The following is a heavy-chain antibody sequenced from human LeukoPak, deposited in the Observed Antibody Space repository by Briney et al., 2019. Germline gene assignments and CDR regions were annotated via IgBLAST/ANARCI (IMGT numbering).Heavy chain of an antibody. CDR1: GFTFSSYS. CDR3: ARVSGYSSGWFGH. CDR2: INSDGSIT. Sequence: PGGSLRLACAASGFTFSSYSMNWVRQAPGKGLEWVSRINSDGSITNYADSVKGRFTISRDNAKDTLYLQMNSLRVEDTALYYCARVSGYSSGWFGHWGQGSLVTVSS. J-gene: IGHJ5*02. V-gene: IGHV3-74*01. D-gene: IGHD6-19*01.